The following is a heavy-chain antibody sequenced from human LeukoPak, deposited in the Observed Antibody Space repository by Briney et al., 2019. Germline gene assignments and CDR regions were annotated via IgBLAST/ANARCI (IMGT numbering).Heavy chain of an antibody. D-gene: IGHD6-13*01. CDR1: GGSISSYY. Sequence: SETLSLTCTVSGGSISSYYWSWIRQPPGKGLEWIGYIYYSGSTNYNPSLKSRVTISVDTSKNQFSLKLSSVTAADTAVYYCARRGLAAVGFDPWGQGTLVTVSS. J-gene: IGHJ5*02. V-gene: IGHV4-59*01. CDR2: IYYSGST. CDR3: ARRGLAAVGFDP.